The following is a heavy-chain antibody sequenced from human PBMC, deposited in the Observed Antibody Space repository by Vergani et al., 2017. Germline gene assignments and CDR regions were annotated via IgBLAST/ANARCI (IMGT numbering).Heavy chain of an antibody. CDR2: FDPEHGEV. D-gene: IGHD3-22*01. J-gene: IGHJ4*02. V-gene: IGHV1-24*01. CDR1: AYSISELT. Sequence: QVQLVQSGSEVMKPRASVKFSCHVSAYSISELTIHWLRQAPGKGLEWMGGFDPEHGEVTFAHHIQGRVTMTEDRSTDTAYMELSSLRPEDTALYYCAIVTEYYDSSGYYLDYWGQGTLVTVSS. CDR3: AIVTEYYDSSGYYLDY.